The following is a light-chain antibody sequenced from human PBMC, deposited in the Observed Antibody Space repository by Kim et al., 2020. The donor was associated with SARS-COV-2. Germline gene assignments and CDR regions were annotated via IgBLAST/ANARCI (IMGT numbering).Light chain of an antibody. V-gene: IGLV3-1*01. CDR2: QDV. CDR1: DLGDSY. Sequence: SPGQTAIITCSGDDLGDSYTFWFQQKPGHSPVLVIYQDVKRTSGIPERFSASNSGNTATLTISGTQPMDEADYYCQTWDRGTAVVFGGGTQLTVL. J-gene: IGLJ3*02. CDR3: QTWDRGTAVV.